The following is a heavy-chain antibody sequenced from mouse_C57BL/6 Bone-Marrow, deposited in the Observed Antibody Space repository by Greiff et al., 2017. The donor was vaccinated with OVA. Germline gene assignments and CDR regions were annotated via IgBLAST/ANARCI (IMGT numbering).Heavy chain of an antibody. Sequence: EVHLVESGPGLVKPSQSLSLTCSVTGYSITSGYYWNWIRQFPGNKLEWMGYISYDGSNNYNPSLKNRISITRDTSKNQFFLKLNSVTTEDTATYYCARGPGTAYWGQGTLVTVSA. V-gene: IGHV3-6*01. D-gene: IGHD4-1*01. CDR1: GYSITSGYY. CDR3: ARGPGTAY. J-gene: IGHJ3*01. CDR2: ISYDGSN.